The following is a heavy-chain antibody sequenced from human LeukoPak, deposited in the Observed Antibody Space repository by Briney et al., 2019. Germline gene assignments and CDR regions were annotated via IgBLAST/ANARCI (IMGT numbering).Heavy chain of an antibody. J-gene: IGHJ3*02. CDR2: FNPTYDIP. CDR1: GGTFSSYA. CDR3: AKDPRNILTGDYDDFDI. V-gene: IGHV1-69*04. D-gene: IGHD3-9*01. Sequence: GASVKVSCKASGGTFSSYAISWVRQAPGQGLEWMGIFNPTYDIPIYAQRFEGRVTMTRDMSTSTVYMELSTLRSDDTAVYFCAKDPRNILTGDYDDFDIWGQGTMVIVSS.